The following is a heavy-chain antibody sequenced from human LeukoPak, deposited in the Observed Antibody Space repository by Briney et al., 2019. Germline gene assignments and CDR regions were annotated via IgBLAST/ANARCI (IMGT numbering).Heavy chain of an antibody. J-gene: IGHJ4*02. CDR3: ARGDHYDSSGYSFDY. Sequence: SETLSLTCTVSGGSISSYYWSWIRQPPGKGLEWIGYIYYSGSTNYNPSLKSRVTISVDTSKNQFSPKLSSVTAADTAVYYCARGDHYDSSGYSFDYWGQGTLVTVSS. CDR1: GGSISSYY. D-gene: IGHD3-22*01. V-gene: IGHV4-59*01. CDR2: IYYSGST.